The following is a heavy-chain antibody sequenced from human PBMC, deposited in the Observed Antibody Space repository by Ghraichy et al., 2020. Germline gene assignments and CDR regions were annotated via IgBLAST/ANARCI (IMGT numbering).Heavy chain of an antibody. V-gene: IGHV1-69*13. CDR3: ARGVRNIWNTPLSSTNYYYYMDV. J-gene: IGHJ6*03. CDR2: IIPIFGTA. Sequence: TVKVSCKASGGTFSSYAISWVRQAPGQGLEWMGGIIPIFGTANYAQKFQGRVTITANESTSTAYMELSSLRSEDTAVYYCARGVRNIWNTPLSSTNYYYYMDVWGKGTTVTVSS. D-gene: IGHD1/OR15-1a*01. CDR1: GGTFSSYA.